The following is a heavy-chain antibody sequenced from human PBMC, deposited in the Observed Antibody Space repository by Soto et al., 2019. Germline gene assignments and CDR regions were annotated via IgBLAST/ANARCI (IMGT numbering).Heavy chain of an antibody. CDR3: VNFISGRPS. D-gene: IGHD1-20*01. CDR2: TKHKAERFAT. Sequence: EVHLVESGGGLVQPGGSLRLSCAVSGFTFSDHYMDWVRQAPGKGLEWVGRTKHKAERFATEYAASVKGRFAISRDDSKYSLYLQMDSLRTEDTAVYYCVNFISGRPSWGQGTLVTVS. CDR1: GFTFSDHY. V-gene: IGHV3-72*01. J-gene: IGHJ4*02.